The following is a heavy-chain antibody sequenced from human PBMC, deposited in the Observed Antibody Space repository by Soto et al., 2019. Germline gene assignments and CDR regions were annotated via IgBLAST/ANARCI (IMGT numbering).Heavy chain of an antibody. CDR2: ISGSGGST. CDR1: GVTCSRCA. V-gene: IGHV3-23*01. Sequence: WVSRRLSCGAWGVTCSRCAMSCVRQAPGKGLEWVSAISGSGGSTYYADSVKGRFTISRDNSKNTLYLQMNSLRAEDTAVYYCAKDRAGLVVEQNYGMDVWGQGTTVTVSS. J-gene: IGHJ6*02. D-gene: IGHD6-19*01. CDR3: AKDRAGLVVEQNYGMDV.